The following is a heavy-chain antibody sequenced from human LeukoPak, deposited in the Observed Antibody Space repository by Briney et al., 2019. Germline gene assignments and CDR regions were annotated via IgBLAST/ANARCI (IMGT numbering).Heavy chain of an antibody. CDR2: IYWDDDE. J-gene: IGHJ4*02. CDR1: GGSISSTTYY. CDR3: AHSRYSSGWRFFDY. D-gene: IGHD6-19*01. Sequence: TLSLTCTVSGGSISSTTYYWAWIRQPPGKALEWLALIYWDDDERYSPSLRSRLTITKDTSKNQVVLTMTHMDPVDTATYYCAHSRYSSGWRFFDYWGQGTLVTVSS. V-gene: IGHV2-5*02.